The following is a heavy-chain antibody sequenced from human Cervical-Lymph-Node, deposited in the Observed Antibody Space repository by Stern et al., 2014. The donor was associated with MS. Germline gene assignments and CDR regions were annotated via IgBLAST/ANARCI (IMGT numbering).Heavy chain of an antibody. V-gene: IGHV5-51*01. CDR1: GYTFTSYW. Sequence: MQLVQSGPEVKRPWESLKISCQASGYTFTSYWIGWVRQMPGKGLEWIAIIFPGGSDIRYSPSFQGQVTISADKSSSTAYLQWNNLKASDTAIYYCARQRYFDYWGQGTLVTVSS. CDR3: ARQRYFDY. CDR2: IFPGGSDI. J-gene: IGHJ4*02.